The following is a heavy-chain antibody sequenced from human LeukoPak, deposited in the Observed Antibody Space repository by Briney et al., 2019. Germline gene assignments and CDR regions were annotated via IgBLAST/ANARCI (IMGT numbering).Heavy chain of an antibody. D-gene: IGHD3-9*01. CDR2: INPSGGST. V-gene: IGHV1-46*01. CDR1: GYTFTSYY. CDR3: ARALRYYDILTGYPY. Sequence: ASVKVSCKASGYTFTSYYMHWVRQAPGQGLEWMGIINPSGGSTSYAQKFQGRVTMTRDMSTSTVYMELSSLRSEDTAVYYCARALRYYDILTGYPYWGQGTLVTVSP. J-gene: IGHJ4*02.